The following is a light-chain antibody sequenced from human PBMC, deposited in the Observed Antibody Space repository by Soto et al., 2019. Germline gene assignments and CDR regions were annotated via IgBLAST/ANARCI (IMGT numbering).Light chain of an antibody. CDR1: QTLRRTY. V-gene: IGKV3-20*01. CDR2: GAS. J-gene: IGKJ2*01. CDR3: HQYDNEPQT. Sequence: IVLMQSPGTLALSPGESATLSCRASQTLRRTYIAWYQQKPGQAPRVLIYGASKRATGIPERFSGSGSGTDFSLTISRLEPEDFEVYYCHQYDNEPQTYGQGTKVDIK.